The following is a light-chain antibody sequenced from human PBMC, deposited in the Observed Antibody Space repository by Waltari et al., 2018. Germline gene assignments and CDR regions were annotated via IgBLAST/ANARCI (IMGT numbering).Light chain of an antibody. CDR1: SSDIGAFNY. Sequence: QSALTQPASVSGSPGQSITISCTGTSSDIGAFNYVSWYQQHPGKAPKVLIYDVTNRPSGVSYRFSGSKSGNTASLTISGLQAEDEAYYHGASFISGSTSSVLFGGGTKLTVL. J-gene: IGLJ3*02. V-gene: IGLV2-14*03. CDR3: ASFISGSTSSVL. CDR2: DVT.